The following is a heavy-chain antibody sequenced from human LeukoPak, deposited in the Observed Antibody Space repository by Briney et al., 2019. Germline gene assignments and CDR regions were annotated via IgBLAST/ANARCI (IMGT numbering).Heavy chain of an antibody. J-gene: IGHJ6*03. CDR3: ARSYGSGYYYYYMDV. D-gene: IGHD3-10*01. CDR1: GGSISSYY. Sequence: TSSETLSLTCTVSGGSISSYYWSWIRQPPGKGLEWIGYIYYSGSTNYNPSLKSRVTISVDTSKNQFSLKLSSVTAADTAVYYCARSYGSGYYYYYMDVWGKGTTVTVSS. V-gene: IGHV4-59*12. CDR2: IYYSGST.